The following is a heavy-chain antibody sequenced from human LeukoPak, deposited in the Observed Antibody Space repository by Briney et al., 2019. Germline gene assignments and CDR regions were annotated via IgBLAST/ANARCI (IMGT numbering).Heavy chain of an antibody. CDR3: ATAGGDGSRMGFDP. Sequence: PGGSLRLSCADSGFTFSRYWMYWVRQTPGKGLVWVSCISADGSVTRYADSVKGRFTISRDNTKSTLYLQMHSLRAEDTAVYYCATAGGDGSRMGFDPWGQGTLVTVSS. CDR1: GFTFSRYW. CDR2: ISADGSVT. V-gene: IGHV3-74*01. J-gene: IGHJ5*02. D-gene: IGHD2-15*01.